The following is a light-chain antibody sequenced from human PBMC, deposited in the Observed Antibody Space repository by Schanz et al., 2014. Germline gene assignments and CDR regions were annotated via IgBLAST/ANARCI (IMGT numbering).Light chain of an antibody. J-gene: IGKJ4*01. CDR1: QSVSSN. CDR3: QQRTSWPLT. V-gene: IGKV3-11*01. CDR2: DAS. Sequence: EIVMTQSPATLSVSPGERATLSCRASQSVSSNLAWYQQKPGQAPRLLIYDASHRATGIPVRFSGSGTGTDFTLTISSLEPEDFAVYYCQQRTSWPLTFGGGTKVEIK.